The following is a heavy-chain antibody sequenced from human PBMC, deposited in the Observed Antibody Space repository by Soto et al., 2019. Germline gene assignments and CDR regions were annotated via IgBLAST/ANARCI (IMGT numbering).Heavy chain of an antibody. J-gene: IGHJ4*02. CDR1: GYSFTSYW. CDR3: ARRSYYDSSGYTQLDY. V-gene: IGHV5-10-1*01. CDR2: IDPSGSYT. Sequence: GESLNLSCKGSGYSFTSYWISWVRQMPGKGLEWMGRIDPSGSYTNYSPSFQGHVPISADKSIITAYLQWSSLKASDTAMYYCARRSYYDSSGYTQLDYWGQGTLVTVSS. D-gene: IGHD3-22*01.